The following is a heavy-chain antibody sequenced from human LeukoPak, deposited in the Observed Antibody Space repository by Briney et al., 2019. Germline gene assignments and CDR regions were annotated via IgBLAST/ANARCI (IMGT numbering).Heavy chain of an antibody. D-gene: IGHD6-25*01. CDR3: AKDGLSGNYDY. CDR1: GFTFSSYM. CDR2: ISTSGGGT. J-gene: IGHJ4*02. Sequence: GSLRLSCAASGFTFSSYMMNWVRQAPGKGLEWVSAISTSGGGTYYADSVKGRFTISRDNSKNTLYLQMKSLRAEDTAVYYCAKDGLSGNYDYWGQGTLVTVSS. V-gene: IGHV3-23*01.